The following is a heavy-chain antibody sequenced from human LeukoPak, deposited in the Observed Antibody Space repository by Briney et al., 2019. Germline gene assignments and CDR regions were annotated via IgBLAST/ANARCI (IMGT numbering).Heavy chain of an antibody. D-gene: IGHD3-10*01. CDR3: VRDVRRGDAFDI. V-gene: IGHV3-48*01. CDR1: GFTFNTYS. Sequence: PGGSLRLSCAASGFTFNTYSMNWVRQAPGKGLEWISYISSSSDSIYYVDSAKGRFTISRDNAKNSLYLQMNSLRAEDTAVYHCVRDVRRGDAFDIWGQGTMVTVSS. J-gene: IGHJ3*02. CDR2: ISSSSDSI.